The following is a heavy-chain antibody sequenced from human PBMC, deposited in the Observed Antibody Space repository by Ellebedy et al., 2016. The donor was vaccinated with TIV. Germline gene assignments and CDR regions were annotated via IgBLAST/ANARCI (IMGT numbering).Heavy chain of an antibody. CDR2: IYYSGST. V-gene: IGHV4-31*03. CDR1: GGSISSGGYY. Sequence: SETLSLXCTVSGGSISSGGYYWSWIRQHPGKGLEWIGYIYYSGSTYYNPSLKSRVTISVDTSKNQFSLKLSSVTAADTAVYYCASLNIVVVPAAMWDAFDIWGQGTMVTVSS. J-gene: IGHJ3*02. D-gene: IGHD2-2*01. CDR3: ASLNIVVVPAAMWDAFDI.